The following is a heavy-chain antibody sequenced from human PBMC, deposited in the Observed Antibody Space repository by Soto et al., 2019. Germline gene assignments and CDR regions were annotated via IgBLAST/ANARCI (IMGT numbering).Heavy chain of an antibody. CDR1: GYTFTKYG. D-gene: IGHD3-16*01. CDR3: AREMAGLGGEYDY. J-gene: IGHJ4*02. V-gene: IGHV1-18*01. CDR2: SSGSSGNA. Sequence: QVQLVQSGAEVKNPGASVKVSCKTSGYTFTKYGVGWVRQAPGPGIEWMGWSSGSSGNANYAEQVQGRITLTTDTSTSTAYTELRSLRSDAEAVYYCAREMAGLGGEYDYWGQGTLVTVSS.